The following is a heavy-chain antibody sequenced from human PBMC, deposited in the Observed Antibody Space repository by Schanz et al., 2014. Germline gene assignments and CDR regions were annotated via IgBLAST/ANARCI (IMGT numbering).Heavy chain of an antibody. CDR2: ISNDGSIK. J-gene: IGHJ4*01. CDR3: AREQIMAAAGLVDY. CDR1: GFTFSTYA. V-gene: IGHV3-30-3*01. D-gene: IGHD6-13*01. Sequence: QVQLVESGGGLVKPGGSLRLSCAASGFTFSTYAMHWVRQAPGKGLEWVALISNDGSIKYYADSVKGRFTISRDNSENTLYLQMNSLRAEDTAVYYCAREQIMAAAGLVDYWGHGTLVTVSS.